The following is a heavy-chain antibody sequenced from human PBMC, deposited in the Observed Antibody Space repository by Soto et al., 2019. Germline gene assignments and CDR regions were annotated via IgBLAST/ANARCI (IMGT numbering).Heavy chain of an antibody. J-gene: IGHJ5*02. V-gene: IGHV4-34*01. D-gene: IGHD2-2*01. Sequence: SETLSLTCAVYGGSFSGYYWSWIRQPPGKGLEWIGEINHSGSTNYNPSLKSRVTISVDTSKNQFSLKLSSVTAADTAVYYCARHGSKGFHYCSSTSCYLGWFDPWGQGTLVTVSS. CDR2: INHSGST. CDR3: ARHGSKGFHYCSSTSCYLGWFDP. CDR1: GGSFSGYY.